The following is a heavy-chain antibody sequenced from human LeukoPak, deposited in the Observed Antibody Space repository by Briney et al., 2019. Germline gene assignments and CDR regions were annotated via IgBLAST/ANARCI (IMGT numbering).Heavy chain of an antibody. CDR1: GFTFSSYA. D-gene: IGHD3-10*01. Sequence: GESLRLSCAASGFTFSSYAMSWVRQAPGKGLEWVSAITGSGGTTFYADSVKGRFTISRDNSKNTLYLQMNNLRAEDTVVYYCAKGRGSGTYTGDFWGQGTLVTVPS. CDR2: ITGSGGTT. CDR3: AKGRGSGTYTGDF. V-gene: IGHV3-23*01. J-gene: IGHJ4*02.